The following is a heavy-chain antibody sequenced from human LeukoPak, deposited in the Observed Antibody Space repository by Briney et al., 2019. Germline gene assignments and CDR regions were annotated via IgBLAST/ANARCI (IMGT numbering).Heavy chain of an antibody. Sequence: PGGSLRLSCTTSGFSFSDYPMNWVRQAPGKGLECVATIGLDGAQKDFVDSVKGRFTLSRDNAKNSPFLEMNRLRVEDTAVYYCARWRGLQSEFDCWGQGTLVTVSS. J-gene: IGHJ4*02. CDR2: IGLDGAQK. CDR1: GFSFSDYP. D-gene: IGHD5-24*01. V-gene: IGHV3-7*01. CDR3: ARWRGLQSEFDC.